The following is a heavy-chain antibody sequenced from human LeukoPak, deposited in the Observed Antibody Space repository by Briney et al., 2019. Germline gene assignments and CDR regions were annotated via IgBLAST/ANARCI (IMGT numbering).Heavy chain of an antibody. CDR1: SGSISSSSYY. Sequence: SETLSLTCTVSSGSISSSSYYWGWVRQPPGKGLEWIGSIYYSGSTYYNPSLKSRVTMSVDTSKNQFSLKLSSVTAADTAVYYCARDYDFWSGEANDAFDIWGQGTMVTVSS. J-gene: IGHJ3*02. CDR2: IYYSGST. CDR3: ARDYDFWSGEANDAFDI. D-gene: IGHD3-3*01. V-gene: IGHV4-39*07.